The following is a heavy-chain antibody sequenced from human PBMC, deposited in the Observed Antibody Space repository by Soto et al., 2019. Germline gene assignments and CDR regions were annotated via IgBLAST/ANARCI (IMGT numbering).Heavy chain of an antibody. Sequence: SETLSLTCSVSGGSIGKYYWSWIRQTPGKGLEWIGYIYYSGSTKYNPSLTSRVTIPIDTSKNQFSLNLNSATAADTAVYYCARALITTYHFDYWGQGTLVTVSS. V-gene: IGHV4-59*01. D-gene: IGHD4-4*01. J-gene: IGHJ4*02. CDR2: IYYSGST. CDR3: ARALITTYHFDY. CDR1: GGSIGKYY.